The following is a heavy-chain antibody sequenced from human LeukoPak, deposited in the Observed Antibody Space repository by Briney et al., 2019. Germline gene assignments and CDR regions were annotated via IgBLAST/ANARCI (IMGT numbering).Heavy chain of an antibody. D-gene: IGHD3-10*01. V-gene: IGHV4-61*01. CDR2: IYYSGST. J-gene: IGHJ4*02. CDR1: GGSVSSGSYY. CDR3: ARTELLWFGEIEGYYFDY. Sequence: SETLSLICTVSGGSVSSGSYYWSWIRQPPGKGLEWIGYIYYSGSTNYNPSLKSRVTISVDTSKNQFSLKLSSVTAADTAVYYCARTELLWFGEIEGYYFDYWGQGTLVTVSS.